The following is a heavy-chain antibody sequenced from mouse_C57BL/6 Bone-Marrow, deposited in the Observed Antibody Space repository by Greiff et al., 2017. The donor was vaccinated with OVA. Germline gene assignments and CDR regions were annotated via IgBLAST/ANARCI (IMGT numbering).Heavy chain of an antibody. J-gene: IGHJ4*01. CDR1: GYTFTEYT. D-gene: IGHD1-1*01. CDR3: ARHGVYGSRAYAMDY. V-gene: IGHV1-62-2*01. CDR2: FYPGSGSI. Sequence: QVQLKESGAELVKPGASVKLSCKASGYTFTEYTIHWVKQRSGQGLEWIGWFYPGSGSIKYNEKFKDKATLTADKSSSTVSMELSRVTSEDSAVYFGARHGVYGSRAYAMDYWGQGTSVTVSS.